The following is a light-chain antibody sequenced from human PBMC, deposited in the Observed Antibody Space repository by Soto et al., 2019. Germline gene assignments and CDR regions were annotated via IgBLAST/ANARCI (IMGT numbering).Light chain of an antibody. CDR2: DAS. V-gene: IGKV1-33*01. CDR3: QQYDNLPGT. CDR1: QDISNY. J-gene: IGKJ1*01. Sequence: DIQMTQSPSSLSASVGDRVTITCQASQDISNYLNWYQQKPGKAPKLLIYDASNLETGVPSRFSSSESGTNLTCTTSTPPPEDIETYYCQQYDNLPGTFGQGKTVEIK.